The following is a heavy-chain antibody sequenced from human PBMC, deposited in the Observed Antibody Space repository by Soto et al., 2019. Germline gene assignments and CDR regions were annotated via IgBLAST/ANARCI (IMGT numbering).Heavy chain of an antibody. CDR1: GFTFSSCA. CDR2: ISGNGGST. Sequence: EVQLLESGGGLVQPGGSLRLSCAASGFTFSSCAMGWVRQAPGKGLEWVSGISGNGGSTYYADSVKGRFTISRDTSKNTLYLQTDSLGAEDTAIYHSAKVVGDGNDYYDLWSQGTLVTVSS. D-gene: IGHD3-22*01. V-gene: IGHV3-23*01. CDR3: AKVVGDGNDYYDL. J-gene: IGHJ4*02.